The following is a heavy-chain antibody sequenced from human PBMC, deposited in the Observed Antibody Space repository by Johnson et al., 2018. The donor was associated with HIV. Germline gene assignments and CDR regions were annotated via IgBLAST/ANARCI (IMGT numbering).Heavy chain of an antibody. Sequence: VQLVESGGGLVQPGGSLRLSCAASGFTFSNAWMSWVRQAPGNGLEWVGRIKSKTDGGTTDYAAPVKGRFTISRDDSKNTLYLQMTSLRAEDTALYYCARKGDAFDIWGQGTMVTVSS. J-gene: IGHJ3*02. CDR2: IKSKTDGGTT. V-gene: IGHV3-15*05. CDR1: GFTFSNAW. CDR3: ARKGDAFDI.